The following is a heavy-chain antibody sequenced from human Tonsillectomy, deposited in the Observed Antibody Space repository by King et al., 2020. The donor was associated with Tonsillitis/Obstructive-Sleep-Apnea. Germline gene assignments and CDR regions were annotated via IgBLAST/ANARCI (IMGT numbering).Heavy chain of an antibody. J-gene: IGHJ6*04. CDR1: GFTFSDYY. Sequence: VQLVESGGGLVKPGGSLRLSCAASGFTFSDYYMSWIRQAPGKGLEWVSYISTSSSTNYADSVKGRFTISRDNAKNSLHLQMNSLSAEDTAVYYCARDRFLGVIVVPSYYGMDVWGEGTTVTVSA. D-gene: IGHD2-15*01. CDR3: ARDRFLGVIVVPSYYGMDV. CDR2: ISTSSST. V-gene: IGHV3-11*06.